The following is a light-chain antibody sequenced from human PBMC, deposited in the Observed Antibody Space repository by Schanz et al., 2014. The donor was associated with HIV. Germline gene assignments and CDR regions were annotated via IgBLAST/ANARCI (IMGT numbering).Light chain of an antibody. Sequence: QSALTQPPSASGSPGQSVTISCTGTSSDVGGYNYVSWYQQHPGKAPKLMIYDVSKRPSGVPDRFSGSKSGNTASLTISGLQAEDEADYYCCSYAVSNKYVFGTGTKLTVL. CDR1: SSDVGGYNY. CDR2: DVS. CDR3: CSYAVSNKYV. V-gene: IGLV2-8*01. J-gene: IGLJ1*01.